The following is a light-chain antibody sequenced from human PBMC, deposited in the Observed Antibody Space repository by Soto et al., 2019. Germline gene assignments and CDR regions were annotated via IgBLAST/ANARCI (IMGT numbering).Light chain of an antibody. CDR2: DAA. J-gene: IGKJ3*01. V-gene: IGKV3-11*01. CDR1: QSVGRY. Sequence: EIVLTQSPATLSLSPGERATLSCRASQSVGRYLAWYQQKPGQAPRLLIYDAANRATGIPGRFSGSGSGTDFTLTITSLETEDCAVYYWQQRTTWPPITFGPGTKVDLK. CDR3: QQRTTWPPIT.